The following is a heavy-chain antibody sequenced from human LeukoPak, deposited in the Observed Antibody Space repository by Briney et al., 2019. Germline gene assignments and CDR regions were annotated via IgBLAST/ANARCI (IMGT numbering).Heavy chain of an antibody. CDR3: VWAERAEGHDILTGYGAFDI. V-gene: IGHV5-51*01. CDR1: GYSFTSYW. J-gene: IGHJ3*02. Sequence: GESLKISCKGSGYSFTSYWIGWVRQMPGKGLEWMGIIYPGDSDTRYSPSFQGQVAISADKSISTAYLQWSSLKASDTAMYYRVWAERAEGHDILTGYGAFDIWGQGTMVTVSS. CDR2: IYPGDSDT. D-gene: IGHD3-9*01.